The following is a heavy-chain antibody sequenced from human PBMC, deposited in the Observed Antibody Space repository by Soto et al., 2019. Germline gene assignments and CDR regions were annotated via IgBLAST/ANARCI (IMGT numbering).Heavy chain of an antibody. CDR2: LYSGGTT. CDR1: GFIVSSNY. Sequence: GSLRLSCAASGFIVSSNYMSWVRQAPGKGLEWVSVLYSGGTTYYAASVKGRFTISRDNSKNTLYLQMNSLRVEDTAVYYCARGTRFTASPLDYWGQGTLVTVSS. CDR3: ARGTRFTASPLDY. V-gene: IGHV3-53*01. D-gene: IGHD3-16*02. J-gene: IGHJ4*02.